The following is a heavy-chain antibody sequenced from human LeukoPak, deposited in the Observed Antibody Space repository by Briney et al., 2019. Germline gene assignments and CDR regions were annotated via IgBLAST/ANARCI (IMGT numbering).Heavy chain of an antibody. CDR3: ARQVADGGAQTA. V-gene: IGHV4-39*01. Sequence: WETLSLTCTVSGGSISSSSYYWGWIRQPPGKGLEWIGSIYYSGSTYYNPSLKSRVTISVDTSKNQFSLKLSSVTAADTAVYYCARQVADGGAQTAWGQGTMVTVSS. CDR1: GGSISSSSYY. D-gene: IGHD2-21*01. J-gene: IGHJ3*01. CDR2: IYYSGST.